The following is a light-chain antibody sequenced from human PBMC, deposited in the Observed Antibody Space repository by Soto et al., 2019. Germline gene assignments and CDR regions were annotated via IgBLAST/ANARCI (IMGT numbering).Light chain of an antibody. CDR3: QQCSSWPWT. CDR1: QSVRSS. V-gene: IGKV3-11*01. Sequence: EILLTQSPATLSLSPGERATLSCRASQSVRSSLAWYQQKPGQAPRLLIYDASTRATGIPGRFSGSGSGTDFTLTISNLEPEDFAVYYCQQCSSWPWTFGQGAKVEIK. J-gene: IGKJ1*01. CDR2: DAS.